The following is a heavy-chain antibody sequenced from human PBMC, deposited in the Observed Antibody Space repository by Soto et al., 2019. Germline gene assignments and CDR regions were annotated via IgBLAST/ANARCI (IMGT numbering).Heavy chain of an antibody. CDR3: ARLQGYGSGFRKFDP. CDR2: IYRDGST. Sequence: GSLRLSCVASGFTVSDDYMSWVRQATGKGLEWVSAIYRDGSTNYADSVKGRFTISRDNSKNTLLLQMKNMRAEDTAVYYCARLQGYGSGFRKFDPWGQGALVTVSS. CDR1: GFTVSDDY. D-gene: IGHD3-10*01. J-gene: IGHJ5*02. V-gene: IGHV3-66*04.